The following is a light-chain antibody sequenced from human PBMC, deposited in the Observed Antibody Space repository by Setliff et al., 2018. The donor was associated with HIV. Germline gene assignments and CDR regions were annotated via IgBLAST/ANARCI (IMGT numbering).Light chain of an antibody. V-gene: IGLV2-23*02. Sequence: QSALAQPASVSGSPGQSLTVSCSGTSSDLGTYESVSWYQHHPGKAPKLIIYEINRRPSGVSNRFSASKSGDTATLTISGLQAEDEADYYCRSYASTRSYVFGTGTKVTVL. CDR2: EIN. J-gene: IGLJ1*01. CDR3: RSYASTRSYV. CDR1: SSDLGTYES.